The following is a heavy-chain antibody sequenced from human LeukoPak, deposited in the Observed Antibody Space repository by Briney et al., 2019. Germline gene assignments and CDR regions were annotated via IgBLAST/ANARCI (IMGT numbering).Heavy chain of an antibody. CDR2: IYNSGST. CDR1: GGSISSHY. CDR3: ARDDYGVFDAFDV. J-gene: IGHJ3*01. V-gene: IGHV4-59*08. Sequence: SETLSLTCTVSGGSISSHYWSWIRQPPGKVLEWIGYIYNSGSTNYNPSLKSRVTISLDTSKNQFSLHLTSVTAADTAVYFCARDDYGVFDAFDVWGQGTVVTASS. D-gene: IGHD3-16*01.